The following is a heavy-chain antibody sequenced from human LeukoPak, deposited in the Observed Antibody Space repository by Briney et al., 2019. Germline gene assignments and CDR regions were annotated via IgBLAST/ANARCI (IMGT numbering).Heavy chain of an antibody. V-gene: IGHV3-23*01. CDR3: EKGPLYGDYAH. D-gene: IGHD4-17*01. CDR2: ISGTGGST. J-gene: IGHJ4*02. CDR1: GFPFSSYA. Sequence: GGSLRLSCAASGFPFSSYAGRWAPQAPGKGGEWLSAISGTGGSTYYADPLKGRLTISRDNSNNTLHLQMNSLSAEDTAVYYCEKGPLYGDYAHWGQGPLDTVSS.